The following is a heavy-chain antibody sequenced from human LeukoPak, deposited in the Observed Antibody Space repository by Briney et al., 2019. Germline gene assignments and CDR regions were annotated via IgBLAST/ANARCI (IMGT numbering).Heavy chain of an antibody. Sequence: PSETLSLTCTVSGGSISGYYWSWIRQPPGKGLEWIGYIYSSGSTNSNPSLKSRVTISVDSSKNQFSLKLTSVTAADTAVHYCARRFDTSGWVDYWGQGTLVTVSS. CDR3: ARRFDTSGWVDY. CDR1: GGSISGYY. D-gene: IGHD6-19*01. CDR2: IYSSGST. V-gene: IGHV4-59*08. J-gene: IGHJ4*02.